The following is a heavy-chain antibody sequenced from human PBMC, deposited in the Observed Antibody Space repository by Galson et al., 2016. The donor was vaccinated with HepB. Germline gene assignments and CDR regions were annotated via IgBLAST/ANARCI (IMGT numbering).Heavy chain of an antibody. CDR2: INSRSTYT. CDR1: GFSFSSYN. J-gene: IGHJ6*02. CDR3: ASNVGREGSSWYAGMDV. D-gene: IGHD6-13*01. Sequence: SLRLSCAASGFSFSSYNMNWVRQAPGKGLEWVSMINSRSTYTHYVDSVQGRFTISRDNSNNSLFLQMNNLRVEDTAVYYCASNVGREGSSWYAGMDVWGQGTTVSVSS. V-gene: IGHV3-21*01.